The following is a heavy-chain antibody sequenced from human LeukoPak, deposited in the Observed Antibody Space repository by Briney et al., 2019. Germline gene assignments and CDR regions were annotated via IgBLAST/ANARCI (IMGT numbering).Heavy chain of an antibody. D-gene: IGHD2-15*01. CDR2: IYYSGST. CDR1: GGFINSYY. V-gene: IGHV4-59*08. CDR3: AGSGGMPPNWFDP. J-gene: IGHJ5*02. Sequence: SETLSLTCTVSGGFINSYYWSWIRQPPGKGLEWIGYIYYSGSTNYNPSLKSRVTISVDTSKCQFSLKLSSVTAADTAVYYCAGSGGMPPNWFDPWGQGTLVTVSS.